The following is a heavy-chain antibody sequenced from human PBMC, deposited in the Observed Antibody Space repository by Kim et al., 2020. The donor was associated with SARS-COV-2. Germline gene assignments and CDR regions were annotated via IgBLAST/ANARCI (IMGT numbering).Heavy chain of an antibody. V-gene: IGHV3-7*01. CDR2: IKQDGSAK. CDR3: ERGLWSGEDYYFDY. D-gene: IGHD3-10*01. CDR1: GFTFSSYW. J-gene: IGHJ4*02. Sequence: GGSLRLSCAASGFTFSSYWMSWVRQAPGKGLEWVANIKQDGSAKYYVDSVKGRFTISRDNAKNSHHLQINSIRAEDRAEYYCERGLWSGEDYYFDYWGRGALVTVSS.